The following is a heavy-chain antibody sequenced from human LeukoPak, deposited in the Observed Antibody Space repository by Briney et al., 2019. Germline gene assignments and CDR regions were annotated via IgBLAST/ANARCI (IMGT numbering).Heavy chain of an antibody. CDR3: ARRVGGAAGTWPTYYFDY. J-gene: IGHJ4*02. V-gene: IGHV4-59*08. Sequence: SSETPSLTCTVSGGSISSYYWSWIRQPPGKGLEWIGYIYYSGSTNYNPSLKSRVTISVDTSKNQFSLKLSSVTAADTAVYYCARRVGGAAGTWPTYYFDYWGQGTLVTVSS. D-gene: IGHD6-13*01. CDR2: IYYSGST. CDR1: GGSISSYY.